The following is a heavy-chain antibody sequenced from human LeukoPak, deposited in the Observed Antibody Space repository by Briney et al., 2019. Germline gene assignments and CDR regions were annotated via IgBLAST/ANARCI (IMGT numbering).Heavy chain of an antibody. V-gene: IGHV1-24*01. CDR2: FDPEDGET. J-gene: IGHJ6*03. CDR1: GYTLTELS. D-gene: IGHD2-2*01. Sequence: ASVKVSCKVSGYTLTELSMHWVRQAPGKGLEWMGGFDPEDGETIYAQKFQGRVTMTEDTSTDTAYMELSSLRSEDTAVYYCARGGVVPAARDPYYYYYYMDVWGKGTTVTVSS. CDR3: ARGGVVPAARDPYYYYYYMDV.